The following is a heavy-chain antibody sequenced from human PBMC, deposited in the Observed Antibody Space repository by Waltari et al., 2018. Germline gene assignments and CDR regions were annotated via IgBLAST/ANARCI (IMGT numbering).Heavy chain of an antibody. CDR2: IRYEGSDR. D-gene: IGHD2-2*01. CDR1: GFFFNNYD. J-gene: IGHJ4*02. CDR3: AKDPGSSTSYGIDY. Sequence: QVQLVASGGVVFQPGGYLRLSCAASGFFFNNYDFRWVRQAPGEGLEWVAFIRYEGSDRKYAESVKGRFTTSRDNSNNMLFLEMNSLRPEDTAVYYCAKDPGSSTSYGIDYWGQGTLVTVSS. V-gene: IGHV3-30*02.